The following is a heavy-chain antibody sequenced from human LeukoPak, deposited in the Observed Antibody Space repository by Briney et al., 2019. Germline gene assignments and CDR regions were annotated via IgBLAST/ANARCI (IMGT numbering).Heavy chain of an antibody. D-gene: IGHD6-13*01. CDR3: AKDLEAETAAGLILQDYFDD. V-gene: IGHV3-30*18. Sequence: GGSLRLSCAASGFTFSSYGMHWVRQAPRKGLEWVAVISYDGSNKYYADSVKGRFTISRDNSKNTLYLQMNSLRAEDTAVYYCAKDLEAETAAGLILQDYFDDWGQGTLVTVSS. J-gene: IGHJ4*02. CDR2: ISYDGSNK. CDR1: GFTFSSYG.